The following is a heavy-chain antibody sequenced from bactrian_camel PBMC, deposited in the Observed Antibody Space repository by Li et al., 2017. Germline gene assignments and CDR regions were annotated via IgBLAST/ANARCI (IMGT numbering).Heavy chain of an antibody. V-gene: IGHV3S53*01. CDR1: GDTFC. CDR3: TKDSTDGGWASTY. Sequence: HVQLVESGGGSVQAGDSLKLSCAVSGDTFCMGWFRQAPGEEREGVAALSLDGSAKYADFVKGRFTISQDKDANTVYLQMNSLKTEDTAMYYCTKDSTDGGWASTYWGQGTQVTVS. D-gene: IGHD7*01. J-gene: IGHJ4*01. CDR2: LSLDGSA.